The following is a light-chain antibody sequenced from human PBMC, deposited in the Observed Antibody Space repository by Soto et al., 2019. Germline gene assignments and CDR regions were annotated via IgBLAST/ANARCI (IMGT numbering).Light chain of an antibody. CDR3: SSYAGTAYV. J-gene: IGLJ1*01. Sequence: QSVLTLPPSASGSPGQSVTISCTGTSSDVGGYNYVSWYQQHPGKAPKLMIYEVTKRPSGVPDRFSGSKSGNTASLTVSGLQAQDEDASYCSSYAGTAYVFGTGTKVTVL. CDR2: EVT. V-gene: IGLV2-8*01. CDR1: SSDVGGYNY.